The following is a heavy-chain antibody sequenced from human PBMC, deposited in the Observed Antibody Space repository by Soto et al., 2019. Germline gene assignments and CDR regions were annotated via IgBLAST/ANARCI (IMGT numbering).Heavy chain of an antibody. CDR3: ARDGDGYNYVGLGAFDI. J-gene: IGHJ3*02. V-gene: IGHV1-69*12. CDR1: GGTFSSYA. Sequence: QVQLVQSGAEVKKPGSSVKVSCKASGGTFSSYAISWVRQAPGQGLEWMGGIIPIFGTANYAQKFQGRVTITADESTSTAYMERGSLRSEDTAGYYCARDGDGYNYVGLGAFDIWGQGTMVTVSS. CDR2: IIPIFGTA. D-gene: IGHD5-12*01.